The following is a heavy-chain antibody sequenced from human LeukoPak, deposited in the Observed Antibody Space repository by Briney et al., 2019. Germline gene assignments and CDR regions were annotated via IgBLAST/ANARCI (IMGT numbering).Heavy chain of an antibody. J-gene: IGHJ6*02. D-gene: IGHD1-20*01. CDR3: AKDVLTATTIDSGMNV. V-gene: IGHV3-9*01. Sequence: GRSLRLSCAASGFAFDGYAMHWVRQAPGKGLEWVSGISWNSGSIGYADSVKGRFTISRDNAKNSLYLQMNSLRAEDTALYYCAKDVLTATTIDSGMNVWGQGTTVTVSS. CDR1: GFAFDGYA. CDR2: ISWNSGSI.